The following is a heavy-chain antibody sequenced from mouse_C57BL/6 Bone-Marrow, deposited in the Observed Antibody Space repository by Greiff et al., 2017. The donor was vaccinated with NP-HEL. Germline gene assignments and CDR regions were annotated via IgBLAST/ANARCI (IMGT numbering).Heavy chain of an antibody. Sequence: EVQLQQSGPELVKPGASVKMSCKASGYTFTDYNMHWVKQSHGKSLEWIGYINPNNGGTSYNQKFKGKATLTVNKSSSTAYMELRSLTSEDSAVYYCARKGDDGYSFAYWGQGTLVTVSA. CDR3: ARKGDDGYSFAY. CDR2: INPNNGGT. J-gene: IGHJ3*01. D-gene: IGHD2-3*01. V-gene: IGHV1-22*01. CDR1: GYTFTDYN.